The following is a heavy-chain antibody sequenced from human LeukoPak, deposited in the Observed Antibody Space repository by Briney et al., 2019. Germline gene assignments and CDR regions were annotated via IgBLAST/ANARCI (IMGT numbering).Heavy chain of an antibody. CDR3: ARVQTSSSPLFGY. V-gene: IGHV5-51*01. CDR2: IYPGDSDT. D-gene: IGHD6-6*01. CDR1: GYSFTSYW. Sequence: GESLKISCKGSGYSFTSYWIGWVRQMPGKGLEWMGIIYPGDSDTRYSPSFQGQVTISADKSISTAYLQWSSPKASDTAMYYCARVQTSSSPLFGYWGQGTLVTISS. J-gene: IGHJ4*02.